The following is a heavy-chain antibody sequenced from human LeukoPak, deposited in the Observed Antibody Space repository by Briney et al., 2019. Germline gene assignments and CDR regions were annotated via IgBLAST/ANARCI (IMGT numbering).Heavy chain of an antibody. Sequence: GGSLRLSCVAPGFTFSSYGMHWVRQAPGKGLEWVAVISYDGSNKYYADSVEGRFTISRDNSKNTLYLQMNSLRAEDTAVYYCAREWEYWGQGTLVTVSS. V-gene: IGHV3-30*03. D-gene: IGHD1-26*01. CDR2: ISYDGSNK. J-gene: IGHJ4*02. CDR1: GFTFSSYG. CDR3: AREWEY.